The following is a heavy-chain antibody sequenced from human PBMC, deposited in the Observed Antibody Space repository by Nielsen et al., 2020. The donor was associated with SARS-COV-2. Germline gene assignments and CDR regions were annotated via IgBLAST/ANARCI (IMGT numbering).Heavy chain of an antibody. D-gene: IGHD6-19*01. V-gene: IGHV3-23*01. Sequence: GGSLRLSCAASGFTFSTYGMSWVRQAPGKGLEWVSGIIGSGGRTQYADSVEGRFTISRDNSKDTLFLQMNSLRAEDTAVYYCAKMSPPGIAVGTAEYFQHWGQGTLVTVSS. J-gene: IGHJ1*01. CDR2: IIGSGGRT. CDR1: GFTFSTYG. CDR3: AKMSPPGIAVGTAEYFQH.